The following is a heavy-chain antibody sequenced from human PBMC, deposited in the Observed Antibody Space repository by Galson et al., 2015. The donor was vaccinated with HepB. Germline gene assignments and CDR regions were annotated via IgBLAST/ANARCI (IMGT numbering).Heavy chain of an antibody. J-gene: IGHJ6*02. CDR1: GYTLTELS. CDR3: ATEYGLDPIAAAAHGMDA. CDR2: FDPEDGET. V-gene: IGHV1-24*01. Sequence: SVKVSCKVSGYTLTELSMHWVRQAPGKGLEWMGGFDPEDGETIYAQKFQGRVTMTEDTSTDTAYMELSSLRSEDTAVYYCATEYGLDPIAAAAHGMDAWGQGTTVTVSS. D-gene: IGHD6-13*01.